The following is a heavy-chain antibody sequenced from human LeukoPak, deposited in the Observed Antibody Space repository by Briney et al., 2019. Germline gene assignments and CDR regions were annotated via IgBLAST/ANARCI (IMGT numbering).Heavy chain of an antibody. D-gene: IGHD2-8*02. CDR2: IKQDGSEK. CDR3: ASQSSGRFDY. CDR1: GFTFSSYW. J-gene: IGHJ4*02. V-gene: IGHV3-7*05. Sequence: GGSLRLSCEASGFTFSSYWMTWLRQAPGKGLEWVANIKQDGSEKYYVDSVKGRFTISRDNAKNSLYLEMNTLRAEDTAVYYCASQSSGRFDYWAQGTPVTVSS.